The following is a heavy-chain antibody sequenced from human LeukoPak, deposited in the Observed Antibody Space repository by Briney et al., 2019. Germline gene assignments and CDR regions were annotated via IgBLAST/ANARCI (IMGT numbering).Heavy chain of an antibody. J-gene: IGHJ3*02. CDR1: GGTFSSYA. Sequence: ASVKVSCKASGGTFSSYAISWVRQAPGQGLEWMGRIIPILGIANYAQKFQGRVTITADKSTSTAYMELSSLRSGDTAVYYCARATVVPAIDAFDIWGQGTMVTVSS. V-gene: IGHV1-69*04. D-gene: IGHD4-23*01. CDR2: IIPILGIA. CDR3: ARATVVPAIDAFDI.